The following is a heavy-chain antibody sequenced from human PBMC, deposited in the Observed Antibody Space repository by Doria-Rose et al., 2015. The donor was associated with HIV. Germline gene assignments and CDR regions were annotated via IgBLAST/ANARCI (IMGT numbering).Heavy chain of an antibody. CDR2: IYYSGST. J-gene: IGHJ4*02. Sequence: QVQLQESGPGLVKPSETLSLTCTVSGGSISSSSYYWGWIRQPPGKGLEWIGSIYYSGSTYYNPSLKSRVTISVDTSKNQFSLKLSSVTAEDTAVYYCARDGDGQSDYWGQGTLVTVSS. D-gene: IGHD2-21*02. CDR1: GGSISSSSYY. CDR3: ARDGDGQSDY. V-gene: IGHV4-39*07.